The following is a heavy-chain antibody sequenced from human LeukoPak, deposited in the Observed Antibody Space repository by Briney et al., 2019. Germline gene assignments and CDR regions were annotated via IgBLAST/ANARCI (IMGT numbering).Heavy chain of an antibody. J-gene: IGHJ4*02. CDR1: GFTFSSYA. V-gene: IGHV3-23*01. CDR3: AKALWFGELFGDY. D-gene: IGHD3-10*01. Sequence: GGSLRLSCAASGFTFSSYAMSWVRQAPGKGLEWVSAISGSGGSTYYAGSVKGRFTISRDNSKNTLYLQMNSLRAEDTAVYYCAKALWFGELFGDYWGQGTLVTVSS. CDR2: ISGSGGST.